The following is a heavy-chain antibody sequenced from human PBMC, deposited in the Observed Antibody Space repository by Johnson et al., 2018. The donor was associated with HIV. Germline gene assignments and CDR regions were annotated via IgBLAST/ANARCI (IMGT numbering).Heavy chain of an antibody. CDR1: GFTFSNYD. CDR3: ARTLSGSYRGWAFDI. D-gene: IGHD1-26*01. J-gene: IGHJ3*02. V-gene: IGHV3-13*01. CDR2: IGTAGDT. Sequence: VQLVESGGGLVQPGGSLRLSCAASGFTFSNYDMHWVRQTTEKGLEWVSAIGTAGDTYYPDSVKGRFTISRENAKNSLYLQMNSLRAGDTAVYYCARTLSGSYRGWAFDIWGQGTMVTVSS.